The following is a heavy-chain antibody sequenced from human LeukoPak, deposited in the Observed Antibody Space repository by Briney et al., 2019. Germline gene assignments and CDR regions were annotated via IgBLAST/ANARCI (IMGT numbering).Heavy chain of an antibody. CDR3: ARHRSYYDFWSGYYPDVFVY. CDR2: INHSGST. D-gene: IGHD3-3*01. V-gene: IGHV4-34*01. Sequence: SETLSLTCAVYGGSFSGYYWSWIRQPPGKGLEWIGEINHSGSTNYNPSLKSRVTISVDTSKNQFSLKLSSVTAADTAVYYCARHRSYYDFWSGYYPDVFVYWGQGTLVTVSS. CDR1: GGSFSGYY. J-gene: IGHJ4*02.